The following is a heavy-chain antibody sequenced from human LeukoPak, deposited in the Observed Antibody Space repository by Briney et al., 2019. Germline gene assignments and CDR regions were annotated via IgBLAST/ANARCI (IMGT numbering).Heavy chain of an antibody. CDR1: GFTVSSNY. CDR3: ARETQLSGNAFDI. V-gene: IGHV3-53*01. CDR2: IYSGGST. D-gene: IGHD2-2*01. Sequence: GGSLRLSCAASGFTVSSNYMSWVRQAPGKGLEWVSVIYSGGSTYYADSVKGRFTISRDNSKNTLYLQMNSLRAEDTAVYYCARETQLSGNAFDIWDQGTMVTVSS. J-gene: IGHJ3*02.